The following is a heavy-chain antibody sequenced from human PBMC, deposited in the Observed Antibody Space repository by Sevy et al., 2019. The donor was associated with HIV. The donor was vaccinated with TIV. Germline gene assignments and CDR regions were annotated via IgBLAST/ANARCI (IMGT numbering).Heavy chain of an antibody. J-gene: IGHJ6*02. CDR3: ARDRGVPRTRGSYQYGMDV. D-gene: IGHD3-16*01. V-gene: IGHV3-21*06. CDR2: ISSSSNFV. CDR1: GFPFSSYD. Sequence: GSLRLSCTASGFPFSSYDMNWVRQAPGQGLEWISSISSSSNFVYQADSVKGRFTISRDNAKNSLVLQMNSLTVEETAVYYCARDRGVPRTRGSYQYGMDVWGQGTTVTVSS.